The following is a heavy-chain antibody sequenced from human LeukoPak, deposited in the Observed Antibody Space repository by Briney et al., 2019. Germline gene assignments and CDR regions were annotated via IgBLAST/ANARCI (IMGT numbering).Heavy chain of an antibody. D-gene: IGHD3-9*01. Sequence: GGSLRLSCAASGFTFSTYNMNWVRQAPGKGLEWVSSITSGGTYTYYADSVKGRFTTSRDNAKNSLPLQLSSLRAVDTAVYYCARGHYDILTASYKWTPDYWGQGILVTVSS. CDR3: ARGHYDILTASYKWTPDY. CDR1: GFTFSTYN. V-gene: IGHV3-21*06. J-gene: IGHJ4*02. CDR2: ITSGGTYT.